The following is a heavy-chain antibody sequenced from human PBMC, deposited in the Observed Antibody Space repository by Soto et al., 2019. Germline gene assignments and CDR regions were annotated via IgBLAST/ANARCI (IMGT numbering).Heavy chain of an antibody. Sequence: PGESLKISCKGSGYSFTSYWIGWVRQMPGKGLEWMGFIYPGDSDTRYSPSFQGQVTISADKSISTAYLQWSSLKASDTATYYWARHSGWDYYDYYGMDVWGQGTTVTVSS. CDR1: GYSFTSYW. CDR3: ARHSGWDYYDYYGMDV. V-gene: IGHV5-51*01. J-gene: IGHJ6*02. D-gene: IGHD6-19*01. CDR2: IYPGDSDT.